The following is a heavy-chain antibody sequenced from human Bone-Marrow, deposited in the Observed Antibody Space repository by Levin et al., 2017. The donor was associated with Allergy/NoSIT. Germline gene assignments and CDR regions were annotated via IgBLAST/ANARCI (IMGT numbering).Heavy chain of an antibody. J-gene: IGHJ1*01. CDR2: IMGSGSGT. V-gene: IGHV3-23*01. D-gene: IGHD6-13*01. CDR1: GFTSAYFA. Sequence: ASVKVSCAASGFTSAYFAMSWVRHTPAKGLEWVSSIMGSGSGTYYADSVRGRFSIFRDESKNMVYLQMNNLRADDTALYSCVKMEQQLVQGTFQHWGQGTQVTVSS. CDR3: VKMEQQLVQGTFQH.